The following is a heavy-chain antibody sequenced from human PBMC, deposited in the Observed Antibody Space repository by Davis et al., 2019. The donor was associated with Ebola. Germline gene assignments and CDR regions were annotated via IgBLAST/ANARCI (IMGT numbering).Heavy chain of an antibody. CDR1: GYTFTSYD. J-gene: IGHJ3*02. V-gene: IGHV1-8*01. D-gene: IGHD3-22*01. CDR2: MNPNSGNT. CDR3: ARSITMIVVAYFDI. Sequence: AASVKVSCKASGYTFTSYDINWVRQATGQGLEWMGWMNPNSGNTGYAQKFQGRVTMTRNTSISTAYMELSSLRSDDTAVYFCARSITMIVVAYFDIWGQGTMVTVSS.